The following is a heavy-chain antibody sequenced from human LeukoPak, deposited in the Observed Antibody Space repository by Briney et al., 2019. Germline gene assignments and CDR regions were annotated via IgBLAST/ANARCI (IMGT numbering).Heavy chain of an antibody. Sequence: GGSLRLSCAASGFTFSDSYMSWIRQAAGKGLEWISYISSTSSHTNYADSVKGRFTISRDNAKRSLYLQMNSLRAEDTAVYYCARGSARWFDPWGQGTLVTVSS. CDR1: GFTFSDSY. CDR3: ARGSARWFDP. V-gene: IGHV3-11*05. CDR2: ISSTSSHT. J-gene: IGHJ5*02.